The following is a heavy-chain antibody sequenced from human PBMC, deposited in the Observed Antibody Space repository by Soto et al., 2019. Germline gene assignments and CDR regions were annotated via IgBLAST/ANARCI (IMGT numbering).Heavy chain of an antibody. J-gene: IGHJ4*02. CDR2: IYYSGST. CDR1: GGSISSSSYY. Sequence: PSETLSLTCTVSGGSISSSSYYWGWIRQPPGKGLEWIGSIYYSGSTYYNPSLKSRVTISVDTSKNQFSLKLSSVTAADTAVYYCVRVRVTTVLYYFDYWGRGTLVTVSS. V-gene: IGHV4-39*01. D-gene: IGHD4-17*01. CDR3: VRVRVTTVLYYFDY.